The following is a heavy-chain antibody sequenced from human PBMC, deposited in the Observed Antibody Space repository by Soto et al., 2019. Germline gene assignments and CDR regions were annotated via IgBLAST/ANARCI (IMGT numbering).Heavy chain of an antibody. D-gene: IGHD6-19*01. V-gene: IGHV1-69*13. Sequence: ASVKVSCKASGGTFSSYAISWVRQAPGQGLEWMGGIIPIFGTANYAQKFQGRVTITADESTSTAYMELSSLRSEDTAVYYCASGSSGWYFDQYYYGMDVWGQGTTVTVSS. CDR2: IIPIFGTA. CDR3: ASGSSGWYFDQYYYGMDV. J-gene: IGHJ6*02. CDR1: GGTFSSYA.